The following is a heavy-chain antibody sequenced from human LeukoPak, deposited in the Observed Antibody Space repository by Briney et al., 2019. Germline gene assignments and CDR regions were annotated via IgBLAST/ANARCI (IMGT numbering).Heavy chain of an antibody. CDR1: GYTFTGYY. Sequence: EASVKVSCKASGYTFTGYYMHWVRQAPGQGLEWMGWINPNSGGTNYAQKFQGRVTMARDTSISTAYMELSGLRSDDTAVYYCARDPIGAVAGLYYFDYWGQGTLVTVSS. V-gene: IGHV1-2*02. CDR3: ARDPIGAVAGLYYFDY. J-gene: IGHJ4*02. D-gene: IGHD6-19*01. CDR2: INPNSGGT.